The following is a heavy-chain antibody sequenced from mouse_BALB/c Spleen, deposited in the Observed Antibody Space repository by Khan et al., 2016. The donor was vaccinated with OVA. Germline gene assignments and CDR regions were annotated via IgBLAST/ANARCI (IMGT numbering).Heavy chain of an antibody. D-gene: IGHD2-12*01. V-gene: IGHV9-4*02. CDR2: INTHSGVP. J-gene: IGHJ4*01. Sequence: QIQLVQSGPELKKPGETVRISCKASGYTFTTAGIQWVQKMPGKGLKWIGWINTHSGVPKYAEDFKGRFAFSLEISVNTAYLQITNLKNEDTATXFWAGGGAAYYRTGGGAMEYWGQGTSVTVSS. CDR1: GYTFTTAG. CDR3: AGGGAAYYRTGGGAMEY.